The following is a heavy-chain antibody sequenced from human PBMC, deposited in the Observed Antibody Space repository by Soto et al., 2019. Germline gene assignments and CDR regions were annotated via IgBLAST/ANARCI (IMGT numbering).Heavy chain of an antibody. J-gene: IGHJ6*02. V-gene: IGHV4-59*08. CDR2: IYNIGST. Sequence: QVQLQESGPGLVKPSETLSLTCTVSGGSISSYYWSWIRQPPEKGLEWIGYIYNIGSTNYNPSLKSRVTMSVDTYKHQLSLKLCSVTAADTAVYYCVRGGGSSWATYYYGMDVWGQVTTVTVSS. CDR1: GGSISSYY. CDR3: VRGGGSSWATYYYGMDV. D-gene: IGHD6-13*01.